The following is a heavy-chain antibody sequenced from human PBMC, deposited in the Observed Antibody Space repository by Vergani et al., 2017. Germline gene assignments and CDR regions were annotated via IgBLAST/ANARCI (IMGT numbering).Heavy chain of an antibody. CDR2: ISYDGSNK. Sequence: VQLLESGGGLVQPGGSLRLSCAASGFTFSSYAMHWVRQAPGKGLEWVAVISYDGSNKYYADSVKGRLTISRDNTKNTLYLQMNSLRAEDTAVYYCARDWYSSSWTSPKLWYYYGMDVWGQGTTVTVSS. V-gene: IGHV3-30-3*01. J-gene: IGHJ6*02. D-gene: IGHD6-13*01. CDR1: GFTFSSYA. CDR3: ARDWYSSSWTSPKLWYYYGMDV.